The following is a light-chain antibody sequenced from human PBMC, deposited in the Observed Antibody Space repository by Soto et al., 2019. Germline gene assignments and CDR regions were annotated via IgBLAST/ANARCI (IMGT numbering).Light chain of an antibody. J-gene: IGKJ4*01. V-gene: IGKV3-20*01. Sequence: EIVLTQSPGTLSLSPGERATLSCRASQSVSTNYLAWYQQKPGQAPRLLIGATSSRATGIPDRFSGSGSGTDFTLTITRLELEDFAVYFCQQYSSSPRGVTFGGGTKLEI. CDR1: QSVSTNY. CDR3: QQYSSSPRGVT. CDR2: ATS.